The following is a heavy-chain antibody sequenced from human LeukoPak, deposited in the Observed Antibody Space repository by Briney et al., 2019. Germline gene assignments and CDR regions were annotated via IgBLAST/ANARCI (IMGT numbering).Heavy chain of an antibody. CDR2: IYYSGST. CDR3: ATTSGDI. Sequence: SETLSLTCTVSGGSISSSSYYWGWIRQPPGKGLEWIGSIYYSGSTYYNPSLKSRVTISVDTSKNQFSLKLSSVTAADTAVYYCATTSGDIWGQGIMVTVSS. J-gene: IGHJ3*02. V-gene: IGHV4-39*07. D-gene: IGHD3-10*01. CDR1: GGSISSSSYY.